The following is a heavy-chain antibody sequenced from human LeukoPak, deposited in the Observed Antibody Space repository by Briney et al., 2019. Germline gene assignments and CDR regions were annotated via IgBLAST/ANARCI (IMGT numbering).Heavy chain of an antibody. CDR1: GFPFSSYT. CDR3: AELGITMIGGV. Sequence: GGTLRLSCSASGFPFSSYTMNRVRQTPGKVPERVAYPSGYSNNIYYADSLKGRFTISRDNSKKSLYLQMSSLRAEDTAVYYCAELGITMIGGVWGKGTTVTISS. CDR2: PSGYSNNI. J-gene: IGHJ6*04. V-gene: IGHV3-21*01. D-gene: IGHD3-10*02.